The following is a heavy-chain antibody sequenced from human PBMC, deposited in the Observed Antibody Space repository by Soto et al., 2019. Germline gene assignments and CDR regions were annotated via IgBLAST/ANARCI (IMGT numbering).Heavy chain of an antibody. CDR1: GGTFSSYA. V-gene: IGHV1-69*12. CDR2: IIPIFGTA. CDR3: ASSGYCSGGSCSCPQYYYYGMDV. D-gene: IGHD2-15*01. J-gene: IGHJ6*02. Sequence: QVQLVQSGAEVKKPGSSVKVSCKASGGTFSSYAVSWVRQAPGQGLEWMGGIIPIFGTADYAQKFQGRVTITADESXSXXYMELSSLRSEDTAVYYCASSGYCSGGSCSCPQYYYYGMDVWGQGTTVTVSS.